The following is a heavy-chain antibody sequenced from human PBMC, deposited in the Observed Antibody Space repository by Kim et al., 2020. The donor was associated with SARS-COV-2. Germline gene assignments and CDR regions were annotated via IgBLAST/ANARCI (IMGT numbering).Heavy chain of an antibody. CDR2: ISNDGTNK. V-gene: IGHV3-30*18. J-gene: IGHJ6*02. CDR3: AKANSRYLDDFWSGYYPGSGMDV. D-gene: IGHD3-3*01. Sequence: GGSLRLSCAASGFTFSTYGMHWVRQAPGKGLEWVALISNDGTNKYYADSVKGRFTISRDNSKNTLYVQMNSLRAEDTAVYYCAKANSRYLDDFWSGYYPGSGMDVWGQGTTVIVSS. CDR1: GFTFSTYG.